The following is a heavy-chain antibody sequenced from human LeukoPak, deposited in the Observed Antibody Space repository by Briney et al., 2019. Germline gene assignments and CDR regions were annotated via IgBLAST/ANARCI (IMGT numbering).Heavy chain of an antibody. CDR3: ATIVVPAAMDPA. Sequence: GASVKVSCKASGGTFSSYAISWVRQAPGQGLEWMGRIIPILGIANYAQKFQGRVTITADKSTSTAYMELSSLRSEDTAVYYCATIVVPAAMDPAWGQGTLVTVSS. CDR1: GGTFSSYA. D-gene: IGHD2-2*01. V-gene: IGHV1-69*04. CDR2: IIPILGIA. J-gene: IGHJ5*02.